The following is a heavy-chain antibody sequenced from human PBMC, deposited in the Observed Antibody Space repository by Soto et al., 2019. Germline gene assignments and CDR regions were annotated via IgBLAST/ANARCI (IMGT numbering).Heavy chain of an antibody. CDR3: ARDRIVLMVYAHYYGMDV. Sequence: PSETLSLTCIVSGGSISSYYWSWIRQPPGKGLEWIGYIYYSGSTNYNPSLKSRVTISVDTSKNQFSLKLSSVTAADTAVYYCARDRIVLMVYAHYYGMDVWGQGTTVTVSS. CDR1: GGSISSYY. J-gene: IGHJ6*02. V-gene: IGHV4-59*01. CDR2: IYYSGST. D-gene: IGHD2-8*01.